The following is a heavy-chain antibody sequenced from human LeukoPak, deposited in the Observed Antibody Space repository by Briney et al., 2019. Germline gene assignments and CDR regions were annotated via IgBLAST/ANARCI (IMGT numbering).Heavy chain of an antibody. Sequence: GASETVSFTASGYSFTIYYMHWFRQAPGQGLERMGLINPSGSSTTYAQKFQGRVTITRDMVTSTDYMELTSLTSADTAVYYCARDNSVGETTWWFDPWGQGTLVTVSS. CDR2: INPSGSST. D-gene: IGHD1-26*01. CDR3: ARDNSVGETTWWFDP. J-gene: IGHJ5*02. CDR1: GYSFTIYY. V-gene: IGHV1-46*01.